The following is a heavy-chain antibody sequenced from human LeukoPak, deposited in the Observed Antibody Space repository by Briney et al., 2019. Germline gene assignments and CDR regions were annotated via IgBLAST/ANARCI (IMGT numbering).Heavy chain of an antibody. V-gene: IGHV3-23*01. CDR3: AKVRAVAGDFDY. CDR1: GFSFSAYG. D-gene: IGHD6-19*01. CDR2: ISGSGGST. J-gene: IGHJ4*02. Sequence: GGSLRLSCATSGFSFSAYGMHWARQAPGKGLEWVSAISGSGGSTYYADSVKGRFTISRDNSKNTLYLQMNSLRAEDTAVYYCAKVRAVAGDFDYWGQGTLVTVSS.